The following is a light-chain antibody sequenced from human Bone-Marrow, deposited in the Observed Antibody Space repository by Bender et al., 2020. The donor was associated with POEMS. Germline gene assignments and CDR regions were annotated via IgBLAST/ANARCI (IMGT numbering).Light chain of an antibody. Sequence: QSVLTQPPSVSGAPGQRVTISCAGNSSNIGANYDLQWYQQHPGTAPKLLIYGNYKRPSGVPDRFSGSKSGSTASLTVSGLQSEDEADYYCASYAGGSNYAFGSGTKVTVL. CDR3: ASYAGGSNYA. CDR1: SSNIGANYD. J-gene: IGLJ1*01. CDR2: GNY. V-gene: IGLV1-40*01.